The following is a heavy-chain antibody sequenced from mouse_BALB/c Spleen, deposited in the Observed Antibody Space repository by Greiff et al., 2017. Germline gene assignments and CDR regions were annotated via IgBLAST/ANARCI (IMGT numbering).Heavy chain of an antibody. CDR1: GYTFTDYV. J-gene: IGHJ4*01. D-gene: IGHD2-1*01. CDR3: TKGYYGNYEAMDY. Sequence: VQLQQSGPELVKPGASVKMSCKASGYTFTDYVISWVKQRTGQGLEWIGEIYPGSGSTYYNEKFKGKATLTADKSSNTAYMQLSSLTSEDSAVYYCTKGYYGNYEAMDYWGQGTSVTVSS. CDR2: IYPGSGST. V-gene: IGHV1-77*01.